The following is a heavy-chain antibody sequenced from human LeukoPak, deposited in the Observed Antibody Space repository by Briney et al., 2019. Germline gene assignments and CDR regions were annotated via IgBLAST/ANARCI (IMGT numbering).Heavy chain of an antibody. V-gene: IGHV4-34*01. J-gene: IGHJ6*03. CDR3: ARITYQDIVVVPAAIAPYYYYYMDV. D-gene: IGHD2-2*02. Sequence: SETLSLTCAVYGGSFSGYYWSWIRQPPGKGLEWIGEINHSGSTNYNPSLKSRVTISVDTSKNQFSLKLSSVTAADTAVYYCARITYQDIVVVPAAIAPYYYYYMDVWGEGTTVTVSS. CDR2: INHSGST. CDR1: GGSFSGYY.